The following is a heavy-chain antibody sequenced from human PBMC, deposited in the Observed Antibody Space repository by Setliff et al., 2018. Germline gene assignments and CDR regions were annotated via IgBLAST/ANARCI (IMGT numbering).Heavy chain of an antibody. J-gene: IGHJ4*02. CDR3: ARESRYYYDNLGTLDY. CDR1: GYSISSGYI. CDR2: IYYSGST. D-gene: IGHD3-22*01. V-gene: IGHV4-38-2*02. Sequence: NPSETLSLTCTVSGYSISSGYIWGWIRQPPGKGLEWVGSIYYSGSTYYNPSLKSRVTMSVDTSKNQFSLKLNSVTAADTAVYYCARESRYYYDNLGTLDYWGQGTLVTVSS.